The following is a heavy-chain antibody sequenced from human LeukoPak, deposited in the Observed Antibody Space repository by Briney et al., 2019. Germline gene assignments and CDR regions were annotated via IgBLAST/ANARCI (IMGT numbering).Heavy chain of an antibody. Sequence: PGGSLRLSCAASGFTFSSYSMNWVRQAPGKGLEWVAVISYDGSNKYYVDSVKGRFTISRDIPKNILYLRMNSLRTEDTAVYYCARGDYYGSGMYGWFDPWGQGTLVTVSS. J-gene: IGHJ5*02. CDR1: GFTFSSYS. CDR2: ISYDGSNK. D-gene: IGHD3-10*01. V-gene: IGHV3-30*03. CDR3: ARGDYYGSGMYGWFDP.